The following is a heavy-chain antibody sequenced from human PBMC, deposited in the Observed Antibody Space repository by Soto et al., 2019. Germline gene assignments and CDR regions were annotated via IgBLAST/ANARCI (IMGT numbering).Heavy chain of an antibody. CDR1: GGSISSYY. J-gene: IGHJ4*02. CDR2: IYYSGST. V-gene: IGHV4-59*07. CDR3: ARSDGRY. Sequence: SDTLSLTCTVSGGSISSYYWSWIRRPPGKGLEWIGYIYYSGSTNYNPSLKSRVTISVDTSKNQFSLKLSSVTAADTAVYYCARSDGRYWGQGTLVTAPQ.